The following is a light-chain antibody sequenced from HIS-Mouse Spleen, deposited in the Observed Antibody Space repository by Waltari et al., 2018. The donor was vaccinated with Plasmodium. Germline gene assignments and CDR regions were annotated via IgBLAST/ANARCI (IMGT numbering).Light chain of an antibody. CDR3: QQYNNWPPWT. CDR1: PSVSSN. Sequence: IVMTQSPATLSVSPGGRATLSCRASPSVSSNLAWYQQKPGQAPRLLIYGASTRATGIPARFSGSGSGTEFTLTISSMQSEDFAVYYCQQYNNWPPWTFGQGTKVEIK. J-gene: IGKJ1*01. CDR2: GAS. V-gene: IGKV3-15*01.